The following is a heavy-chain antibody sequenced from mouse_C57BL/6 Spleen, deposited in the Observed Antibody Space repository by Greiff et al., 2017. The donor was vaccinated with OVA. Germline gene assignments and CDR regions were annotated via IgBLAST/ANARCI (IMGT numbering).Heavy chain of an antibody. CDR2: IFPGSGST. Sequence: QVQLKESGPELVKPGASVKMSCTASGYSFTGYYINWVKQRPGQGLEWIGWIFPGSGSTYYTAKFTGKATLTVDTSSRTASMLLSRLTAEDSAVYFCARDGYDGGVDYWGQGTTLTVSS. CDR1: GYSFTGYY. V-gene: IGHV1-75*01. D-gene: IGHD2-2*01. J-gene: IGHJ2*01. CDR3: ARDGYDGGVDY.